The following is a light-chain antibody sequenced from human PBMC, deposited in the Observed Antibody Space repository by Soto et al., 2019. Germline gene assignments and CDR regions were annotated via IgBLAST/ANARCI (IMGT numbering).Light chain of an antibody. CDR1: QSISSY. J-gene: IGKJ4*01. CDR3: QQSYNIRA. CDR2: AAS. Sequence: EIQVTQSPSSLSASVGDRVTITCGASQSISSYLNWYQQKPGKAPKLLIYAASSLQSGVPSRFSGSGSGTDFTLTISSLQPEDFATYYCQQSYNIRAFGGGTKVDI. V-gene: IGKV1-39*01.